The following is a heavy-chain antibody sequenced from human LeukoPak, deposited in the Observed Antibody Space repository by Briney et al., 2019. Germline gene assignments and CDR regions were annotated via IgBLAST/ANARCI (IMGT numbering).Heavy chain of an antibody. D-gene: IGHD3-10*01. CDR2: MNQDGSEK. CDR3: ARDWAHFGY. J-gene: IGHJ4*02. V-gene: IGHV3-7*01. CDR1: GFTFSDYW. Sequence: GGSLRLSCVVSGFTFSDYWMSWVRNAPGKGLEWVANMNQDGSEKSYVDSVKGRFTISKDNAKTSLALQMSSLRAEETAVYCCARDWAHFGYWGQGTLVTVSS.